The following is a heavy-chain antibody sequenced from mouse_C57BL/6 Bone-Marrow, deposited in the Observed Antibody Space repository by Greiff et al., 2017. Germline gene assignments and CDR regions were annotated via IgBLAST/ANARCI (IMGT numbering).Heavy chain of an antibody. D-gene: IGHD2-2*01. Sequence: VQLQESGAELVRPGASVTLSCKASGYTFTDYEMHWVKQTPVHGLEWIGAIDPETGGTAYNQKFKGKAILTADKSSSTAYMELRSLTSEDSAVYYCTRYGYSSFAYWGQGTLVTVSA. V-gene: IGHV1-15*01. CDR1: GYTFTDYE. J-gene: IGHJ3*01. CDR2: IDPETGGT. CDR3: TRYGYSSFAY.